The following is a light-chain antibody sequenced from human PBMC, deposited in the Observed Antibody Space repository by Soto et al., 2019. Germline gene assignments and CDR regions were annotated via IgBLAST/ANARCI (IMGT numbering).Light chain of an antibody. V-gene: IGKV3-15*01. CDR2: GAS. Sequence: EIVMTQSPATLSVSPGERATLSRRASQSVGNHLAWYQQKPGQAPRLLIYGASTRATGIPARFSGSGSGTEFTLTISSLQSEDFAVYYCQQYNNWPPWTFGQGTKVEIK. CDR3: QQYNNWPPWT. J-gene: IGKJ1*01. CDR1: QSVGNH.